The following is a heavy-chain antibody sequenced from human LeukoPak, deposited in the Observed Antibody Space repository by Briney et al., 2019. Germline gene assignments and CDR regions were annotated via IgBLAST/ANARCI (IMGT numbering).Heavy chain of an antibody. CDR1: GFTFSSYG. V-gene: IGHV3-30*18. CDR3: AKGSKLVVITRDHYMAV. CDR2: ISYDGSNI. Sequence: QPGRSLRLSCAASGFTFSSYGMHWVRQAPGKGLEWVAVISYDGSNINYAESVKGRFTISRDNSKNTLYLQMNSLRAGDTAVYYCAKGSKLVVITRDHYMAVWGKGTTVTISS. J-gene: IGHJ6*03. D-gene: IGHD3-22*01.